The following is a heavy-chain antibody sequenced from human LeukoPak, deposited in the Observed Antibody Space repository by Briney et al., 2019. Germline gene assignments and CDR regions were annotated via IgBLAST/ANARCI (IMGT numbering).Heavy chain of an antibody. Sequence: ASVKVSCKASGYTFTSFGISWVRQAPGQGLEWMGWISAYNGNTNYAQKLQDRVTMTTDTSTSTAYMELRSLRSDDTAVYYCARVEDVDTAMVIVGYWGQGTLVTVSS. CDR2: ISAYNGNT. V-gene: IGHV1-18*01. CDR1: GYTFTSFG. CDR3: ARVEDVDTAMVIVGY. D-gene: IGHD5-18*01. J-gene: IGHJ4*02.